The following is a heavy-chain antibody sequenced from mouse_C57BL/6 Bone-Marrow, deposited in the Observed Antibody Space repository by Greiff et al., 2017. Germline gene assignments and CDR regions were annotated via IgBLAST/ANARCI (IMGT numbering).Heavy chain of an antibody. CDR1: GFSFNTYA. CDR3: VSHPTIIVRYAVGY. CDR2: IRSKSNNYAT. Sequence: EVQRVESGGGLVQPKGSLKFSCAASGFSFNTYALNWVRQAPGKGLAWVARIRSKSNNYATYYADAVKDRFTISRDDSESVLYLQMNNLKTEDTAMYDCVSHPTIIVRYAVGYWGQGTSVTVST. V-gene: IGHV10-1*01. D-gene: IGHD2-12*01. J-gene: IGHJ4*01.